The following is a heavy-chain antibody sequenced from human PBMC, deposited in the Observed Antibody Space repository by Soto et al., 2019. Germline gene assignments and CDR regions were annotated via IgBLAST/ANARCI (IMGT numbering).Heavy chain of an antibody. J-gene: IGHJ6*02. Sequence: SETLSLTCTVSGGSINSYWWSWIRQPAGKGLEWIWRVYSSGTTDYNPPLKSRVTISVDTSKNQFSLKLSSVTAADTAVYYCARYDFWSGRYGMDVWGQGATVTVSS. CDR3: ARYDFWSGRYGMDV. CDR1: GGSINSYW. D-gene: IGHD3-3*01. V-gene: IGHV4-4*07. CDR2: VYSSGTT.